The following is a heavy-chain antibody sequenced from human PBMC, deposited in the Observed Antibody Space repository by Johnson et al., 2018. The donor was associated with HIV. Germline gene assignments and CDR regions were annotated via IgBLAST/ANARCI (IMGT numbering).Heavy chain of an antibody. CDR2: IWYDGSNK. CDR1: GFTFSSYG. Sequence: VQLLESGGGVVQPGRSLRLSCAASGFTFSSYGMHWVRQAPGKGLEWVAVIWYDGSNKYYADSVKGRFTISRDNSKNTLYLQMNSLRAEDTAVYYCARDPVTNAFDIWGQGTMVTVSS. D-gene: IGHD4-11*01. J-gene: IGHJ3*02. V-gene: IGHV3-33*01. CDR3: ARDPVTNAFDI.